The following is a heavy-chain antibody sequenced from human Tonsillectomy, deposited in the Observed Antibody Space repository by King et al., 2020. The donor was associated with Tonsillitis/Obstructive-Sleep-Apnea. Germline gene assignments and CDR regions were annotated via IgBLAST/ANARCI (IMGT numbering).Heavy chain of an antibody. V-gene: IGHV4-59*02. CDR2: IHHSGSS. D-gene: IGHD6-19*01. CDR1: GASASSSY. Sequence: QLQESGPGLERPSETLSLTCTVSGASASSSYWSWIRQTPGKGLKWIGFIHHSGSSNYNPSLKSRVSMSIDTSNHQFSLKLTSVAAADTAVYYFARRVLVAGPHWYFDLWGRGTLVTVSS. J-gene: IGHJ2*01. CDR3: ARRVLVAGPHWYFDL.